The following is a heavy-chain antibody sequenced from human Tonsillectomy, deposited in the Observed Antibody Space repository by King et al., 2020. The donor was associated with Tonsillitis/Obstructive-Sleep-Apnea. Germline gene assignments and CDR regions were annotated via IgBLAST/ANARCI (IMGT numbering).Heavy chain of an antibody. D-gene: IGHD5/OR15-5a*01. CDR3: ARGLRVSNY. CDR2: INGDGTTS. V-gene: IGHV3-74*01. J-gene: IGHJ4*02. CDR1: GFSFSDYW. Sequence: VQLVESGGGLVQPGGSLRLSCAASGFSFSDYWMHWVRQTPGKGLVWVSRINGDGTTSNYADSVKGRFTISRDNAKNTVYLQMNSLRAEETAVYYCARGLRVSNYWGQGALVTVSS.